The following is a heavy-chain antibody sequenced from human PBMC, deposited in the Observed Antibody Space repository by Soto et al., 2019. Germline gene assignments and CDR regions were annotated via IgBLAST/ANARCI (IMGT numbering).Heavy chain of an antibody. CDR3: ARVRYSSAPHTEPPWN. V-gene: IGHV3-30-3*01. CDR2: ISYDGSNK. D-gene: IGHD6-19*01. J-gene: IGHJ4*02. Sequence: QVQLVESGGGVVQPGRSLRLSCAASGFTFSSYAMHWVRQAPGKGLEWVAVISYDGSNKYYADSVKGRFTISRDNSKNTLYLQMNSLRAEDTAVYYCARVRYSSAPHTEPPWNWGQGTLVTVSS. CDR1: GFTFSSYA.